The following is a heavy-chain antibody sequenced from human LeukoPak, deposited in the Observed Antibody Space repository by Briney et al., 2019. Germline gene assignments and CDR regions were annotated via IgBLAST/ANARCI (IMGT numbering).Heavy chain of an antibody. Sequence: SETLSLTCTVSGYSISSGYYWGWIRQPPGKGLEWIGSIYHSGSTYYNPSLKSRVTISVDTSKNQFSLKLTSVTAADTAVYFCVRLWFGEMLPDYWGQGTLVTVSS. V-gene: IGHV4-38-2*02. D-gene: IGHD3-10*01. CDR1: GYSISSGYY. CDR2: IYHSGST. CDR3: VRLWFGEMLPDY. J-gene: IGHJ4*02.